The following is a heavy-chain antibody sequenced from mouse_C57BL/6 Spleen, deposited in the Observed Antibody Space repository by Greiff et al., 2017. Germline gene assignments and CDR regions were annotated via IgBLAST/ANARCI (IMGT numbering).Heavy chain of an antibody. J-gene: IGHJ3*01. Sequence: VQLQQPGAELVMPGASVKLSCKASGYTFTSYWMHWVKQRPGQGLEWIGEIDPSDSYTNYNQKFKGKSTLPVDKSSSTAYMQLSSLTSEDSAVYYCARGRDYGSSYGWFAYWGQGTLVTVSA. V-gene: IGHV1-69*01. CDR1: GYTFTSYW. D-gene: IGHD1-1*01. CDR2: IDPSDSYT. CDR3: ARGRDYGSSYGWFAY.